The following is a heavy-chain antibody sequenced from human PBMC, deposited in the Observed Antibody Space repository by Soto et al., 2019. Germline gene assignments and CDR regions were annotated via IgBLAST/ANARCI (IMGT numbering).Heavy chain of an antibody. D-gene: IGHD3-3*01. V-gene: IGHV3-23*01. CDR3: AKEGLLRFLEWLLPEGMDV. J-gene: IGHJ6*02. CDR1: GFTFSSYA. Sequence: GGSLRLSCAASGFTFSSYAMSWVRQAPGKGLEWVSAISGSGGSTYYADSVKGRFTISRDNSKNTLYLQMNSLRAEDTAVYYCAKEGLLRFLEWLLPEGMDVWGQGTTVTV. CDR2: ISGSGGST.